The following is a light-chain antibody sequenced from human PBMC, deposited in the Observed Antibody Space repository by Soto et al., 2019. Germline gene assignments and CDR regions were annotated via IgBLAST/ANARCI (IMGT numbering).Light chain of an antibody. CDR3: QSYDNSLSGLV. CDR1: SSNIGAGYD. J-gene: IGLJ2*01. Sequence: QSVLTQPPSVSGAPGQRVTISCTGSSSNIGAGYDVHWYQQLPGTAPKLLIYGNSNRPSGVPDRCSGSKSGTSASLAITGLQAEDEADYYCQSYDNSLSGLVFGGGTKLTVL. CDR2: GNS. V-gene: IGLV1-40*01.